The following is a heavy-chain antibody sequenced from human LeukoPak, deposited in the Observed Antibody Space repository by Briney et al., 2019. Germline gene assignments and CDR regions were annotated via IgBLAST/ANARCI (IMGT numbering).Heavy chain of an antibody. J-gene: IGHJ2*01. V-gene: IGHV3-23*01. CDR1: GFTFSSYA. CDR3: AKGGGNWYFDL. CDR2: ISGSGGST. Sequence: GGSLRLSCAASGFTFSSYAVSWVRQAPGKGLEWVSSISGSGGSTYYAASVKGRFTISRDNSKNTLYLQVNSLRAEDTAVYYCAKGGGNWYFDLWGRGALVTVSS. D-gene: IGHD3-16*01.